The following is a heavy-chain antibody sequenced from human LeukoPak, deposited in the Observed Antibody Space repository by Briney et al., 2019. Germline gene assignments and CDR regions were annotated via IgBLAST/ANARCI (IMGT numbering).Heavy chain of an antibody. V-gene: IGHV4-59*01. D-gene: IGHD4-17*01. Sequence: PETLSLTCTVSGGSISSYYWSWIRQPPGKGLEWIGYIYYSGSTNYNPSLKSRVTISVDTSKNQFSLKLSSVTAADTAVYYCARGGDYGDYVFHYWGQGTLVTVSS. J-gene: IGHJ4*02. CDR3: ARGGDYGDYVFHY. CDR2: IYYSGST. CDR1: GGSISSYY.